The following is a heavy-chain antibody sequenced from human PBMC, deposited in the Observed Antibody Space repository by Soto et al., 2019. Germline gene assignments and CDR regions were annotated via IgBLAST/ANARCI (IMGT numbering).Heavy chain of an antibody. V-gene: IGHV1-2*04. Sequence: QVQLVQSGAEVKKLGASVKVSCKASGYTFTAYYIHWVRQAPGQGLEWVGWINPNSGDTNYAQRFQGWGTMTGDTSVSTAYMDLTRLRSDETALYYCARGGYTYGYGLDYWGQGTLVTVSS. CDR1: GYTFTAYY. J-gene: IGHJ4*02. CDR3: ARGGYTYGYGLDY. D-gene: IGHD5-18*01. CDR2: INPNSGDT.